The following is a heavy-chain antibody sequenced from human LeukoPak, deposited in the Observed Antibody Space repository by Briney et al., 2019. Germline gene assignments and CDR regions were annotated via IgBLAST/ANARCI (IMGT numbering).Heavy chain of an antibody. CDR3: ARHVGYSSGKNDAFDI. J-gene: IGHJ3*02. Sequence: PSETLSLXCTVSGGSISSSSYYWGWIRQPPGKGLEWIGSIYYSGITYYNPSLKSRVTISVDTSKNQFSLKLSSVTAADTAVYYCARHVGYSSGKNDAFDIWGQGTMVTVSS. V-gene: IGHV4-39*01. D-gene: IGHD6-19*01. CDR2: IYYSGIT. CDR1: GGSISSSSYY.